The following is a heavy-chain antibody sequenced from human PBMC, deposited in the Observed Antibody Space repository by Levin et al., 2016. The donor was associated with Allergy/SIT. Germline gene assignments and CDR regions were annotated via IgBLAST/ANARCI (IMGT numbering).Heavy chain of an antibody. CDR3: VKDLGYNGH. V-gene: IGHV3-74*01. Sequence: GGSLRLSCAASGFTFSTSWMHWVRQAPGKGPVWVSHIKTDGSYTDYADSVKGRFTISRDNAKNTLFLQMDSLRAEDTAFYYCVKDLGYNGHWGQGTLVTVSS. CDR1: GFTFSTSW. J-gene: IGHJ4*02. D-gene: IGHD5-24*01. CDR2: IKTDGSYT.